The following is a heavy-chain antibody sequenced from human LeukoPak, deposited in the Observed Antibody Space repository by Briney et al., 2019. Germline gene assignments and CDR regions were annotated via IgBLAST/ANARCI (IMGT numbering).Heavy chain of an antibody. V-gene: IGHV4-34*01. Sequence: SETLSLTCAVYGGSFSGYYWSWIRQPPGKGLEWIGEINHSGSTNYNPSLKSRVTISVDTSKNQFSLKLSSVTAADTAVYYCARGHARSITIFGRPGGGWFDPWGQGTLVTVSS. CDR3: ARGHARSITIFGRPGGGWFDP. D-gene: IGHD3-3*01. CDR2: INHSGST. CDR1: GGSFSGYY. J-gene: IGHJ5*02.